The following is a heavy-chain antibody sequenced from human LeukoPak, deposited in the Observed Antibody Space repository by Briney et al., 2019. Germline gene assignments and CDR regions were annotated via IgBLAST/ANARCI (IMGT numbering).Heavy chain of an antibody. Sequence: PSETLSLTCTVSGGSISSCYWSWIRQPPGKGLEWIGYIYYSGSTNYNPSLKSRVTISVDTSKNQFSLKLSSVTAADTAVYYCASLNYYGSGSYFLDYWGQGTLVTVSS. D-gene: IGHD3-10*01. J-gene: IGHJ4*02. CDR3: ASLNYYGSGSYFLDY. V-gene: IGHV4-59*01. CDR1: GGSISSCY. CDR2: IYYSGST.